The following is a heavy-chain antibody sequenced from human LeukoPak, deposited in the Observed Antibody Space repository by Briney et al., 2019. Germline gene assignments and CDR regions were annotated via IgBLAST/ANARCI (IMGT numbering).Heavy chain of an antibody. CDR3: ARDELRYFDWLSGTHSGFDY. Sequence: GRSLRLSCAASGFTFSSYAMHWVRQAPGKGLEWVAVISYDGSNKYYADSVKGRFTISRDNSKNTLYLQMNSLRAEDTAVYYCARDELRYFDWLSGTHSGFDYWGQGTLVTVSS. CDR2: ISYDGSNK. V-gene: IGHV3-30*04. D-gene: IGHD3-9*01. J-gene: IGHJ4*02. CDR1: GFTFSSYA.